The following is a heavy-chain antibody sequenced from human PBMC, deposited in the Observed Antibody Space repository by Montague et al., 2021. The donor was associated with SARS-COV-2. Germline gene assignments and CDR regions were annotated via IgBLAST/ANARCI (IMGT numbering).Heavy chain of an antibody. CDR1: GFSFSGYA. CDR2: IYSGGDST. D-gene: IGHD4-17*01. V-gene: IGHV3-23*03. J-gene: IGHJ4*02. CDR3: AKPVPFAVYFDS. Sequence: SLRLSCAASGFSFSGYAMNWVRQAPGKGLEWISVIYSGGDSTYYADSVRGRFTISRDDSKNTLFLHLNNLSAEDTAIYYCAKPVPFAVYFDSWGQGTLVTVSS.